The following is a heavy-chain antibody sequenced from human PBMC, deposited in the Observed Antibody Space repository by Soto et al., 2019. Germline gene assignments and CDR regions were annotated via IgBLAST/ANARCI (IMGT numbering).Heavy chain of an antibody. J-gene: IGHJ5*02. CDR3: ARTGAIFGVVIPFDP. V-gene: IGHV5-51*01. D-gene: IGHD3-3*01. CDR2: IYPGDSDT. Sequence: GESLKISCKGSGYSFTSYWIGWVRQMPGKGLEWMGLIYPGDSDTRYSPSFQGQVTISADKSISTAYLQWSSLRASDTAMYYCARTGAIFGVVIPFDPWGQGTLVTVS. CDR1: GYSFTSYW.